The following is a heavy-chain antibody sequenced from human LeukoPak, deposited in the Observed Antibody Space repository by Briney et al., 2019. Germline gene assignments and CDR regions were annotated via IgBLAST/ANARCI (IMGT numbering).Heavy chain of an antibody. D-gene: IGHD1-1*01. CDR3: AKDPFNWNDANYMDV. CDR1: GFTFSSYG. CDR2: IRYDGSNK. J-gene: IGHJ6*03. Sequence: GGSLRLSCGASGFTFSSYGMHWVRQAPGKGLEWVAFIRYDGSNKYYADSVKGRFTISRDNSKNTLYLQMNSLRAEDTAVYYCAKDPFNWNDANYMDVWGKGTTVTISS. V-gene: IGHV3-30*02.